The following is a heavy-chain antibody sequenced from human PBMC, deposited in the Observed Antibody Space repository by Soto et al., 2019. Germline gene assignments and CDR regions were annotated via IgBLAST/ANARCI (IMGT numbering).Heavy chain of an antibody. J-gene: IGHJ4*02. CDR2: ISSNGGST. V-gene: IGHV3-64*01. Sequence: EVQLVESGGGLVQPGGSLRLSCAASGFTFSSYAMHWVRQAPGKGLEYVSAISSNGGSTYCANSVKGRFTISRDNSKNTLYLQMGRLRAEDMAVYYCAREGYLSSTRCYSFDYWGQGTLVTVSS. CDR1: GFTFSSYA. D-gene: IGHD2-2*01. CDR3: AREGYLSSTRCYSFDY.